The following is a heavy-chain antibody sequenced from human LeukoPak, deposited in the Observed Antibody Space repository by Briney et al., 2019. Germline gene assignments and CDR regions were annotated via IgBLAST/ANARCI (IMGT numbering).Heavy chain of an antibody. CDR1: GGSISSGGYY. V-gene: IGHV4-31*03. CDR3: AREGIEAFDY. J-gene: IGHJ4*02. D-gene: IGHD2-21*01. Sequence: PSETLSLTCTVSGGSISSGGYYWSWIRQHPGTGLEWIGYIYYSGSTYYSPSLKSRVTISVDTSKNQFSLKLSSVTAADTAVYYCAREGIEAFDYWGQGTLVTVSS. CDR2: IYYSGST.